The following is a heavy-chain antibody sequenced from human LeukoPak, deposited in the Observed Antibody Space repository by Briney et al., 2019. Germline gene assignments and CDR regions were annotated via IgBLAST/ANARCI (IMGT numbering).Heavy chain of an antibody. CDR2: IYWNDDK. D-gene: IGHD4-17*01. V-gene: IGHV2-5*01. J-gene: IGHJ1*01. Sequence: SGPTLVNPTQTLTLTCTFSGFSLSTRGVGVGWIRQPPGKALEWLSLIYWNDDKRYSPSLKSRLTITKDTSKNQVVLTMTNMDPVDTATYYCAHTEDYGDYLQHFQHWGQGTLVTVSS. CDR3: AHTEDYGDYLQHFQH. CDR1: GFSLSTRGVG.